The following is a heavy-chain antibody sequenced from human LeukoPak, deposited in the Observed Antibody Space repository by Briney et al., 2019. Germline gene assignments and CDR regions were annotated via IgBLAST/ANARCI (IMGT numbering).Heavy chain of an antibody. CDR3: ARRGLIPPKRQLWLASPFDY. D-gene: IGHD5-18*01. CDR1: GFTFSSYA. Sequence: PGGSLRLSCAASGFTFSSYAMSWVRQAPGKGLEWVSAISGSGGSTYYADSVKGRFTISRDNSKNTLYLQMNSLRAEDTAVYYCARRGLIPPKRQLWLASPFDYWGQGTLVTVSS. CDR2: ISGSGGST. J-gene: IGHJ4*02. V-gene: IGHV3-23*01.